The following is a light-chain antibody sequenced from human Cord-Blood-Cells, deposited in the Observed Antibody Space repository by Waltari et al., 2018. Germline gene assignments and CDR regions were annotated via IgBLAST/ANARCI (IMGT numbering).Light chain of an antibody. Sequence: DIQMTQSPSTLSASVGDRVTITCRASQSISSWLAWYQQKPGKAPKFLIYDASSLESGVPSRFSGSRSGTEFTLTISSLQPDDFATYYCQEYNSYSHTFGQGTKLEIK. CDR1: QSISSW. J-gene: IGKJ2*01. CDR2: DAS. V-gene: IGKV1-5*01. CDR3: QEYNSYSHT.